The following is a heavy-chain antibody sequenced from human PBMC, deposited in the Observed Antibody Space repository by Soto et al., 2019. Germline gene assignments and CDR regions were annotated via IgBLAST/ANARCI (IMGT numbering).Heavy chain of an antibody. J-gene: IGHJ4*02. CDR3: ARVRSGWGIDY. CDR1: GGSISSGGYS. CDR2: IYHSGST. Sequence: QLQLQESGSGLVKPSQTLSLTCAVSGGSISSGGYSWSCIRQPPGKGLEYIGYIYHSGSTYYNPSLKSRVTISVDRSKNQFSLKLSSVTAADTAVYYCARVRSGWGIDYWGQGTLVTVSS. V-gene: IGHV4-30-2*01. D-gene: IGHD6-19*01.